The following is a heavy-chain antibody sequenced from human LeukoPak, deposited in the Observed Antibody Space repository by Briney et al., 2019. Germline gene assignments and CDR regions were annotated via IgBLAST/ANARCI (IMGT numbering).Heavy chain of an antibody. D-gene: IGHD2/OR15-2a*01. J-gene: IGHJ6*04. CDR3: AREGGPRVSTDV. Sequence: SVKVSCKASGGTFSSYAISWVRQAPGQGLEWMGGIIPIFGTANYAQKFQGRVTITTDESTSTAYMELSSLRSEDTAVYYCAREGGPRVSTDVWGKGTTVTVSS. V-gene: IGHV1-69*05. CDR2: IIPIFGTA. CDR1: GGTFSSYA.